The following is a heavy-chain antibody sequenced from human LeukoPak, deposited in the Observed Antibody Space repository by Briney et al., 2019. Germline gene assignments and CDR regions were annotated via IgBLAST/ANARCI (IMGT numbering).Heavy chain of an antibody. CDR1: GFTFSSYA. D-gene: IGHD5-18*01. V-gene: IGHV3-30-3*01. CDR3: ARGQLWFDY. J-gene: IGHJ4*02. Sequence: GGSLRLSCAASGFTFSSYAMHWVRQAPGKGLEWVAVISYDGSNKYYADFVKGRFTISRDNSKNALYLQMNSLRAEDTAVYYCARGQLWFDYWGQGTLVTVSS. CDR2: ISYDGSNK.